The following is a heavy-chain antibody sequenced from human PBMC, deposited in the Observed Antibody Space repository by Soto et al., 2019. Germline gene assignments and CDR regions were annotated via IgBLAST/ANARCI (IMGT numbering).Heavy chain of an antibody. CDR3: ARPDHNHVAS. Sequence: GESLKISCKVSGYSFINYWIGWVRQMPGKGLEWMAIINPGNSETRYSPAFQGQVTISAEKSINTTYLQWDSLKASDTEMYNCARPDHNHVASRGQGTIVTVSS. CDR2: INPGNSET. V-gene: IGHV5-51*01. J-gene: IGHJ4*02. CDR1: GYSFINYW. D-gene: IGHD1-20*01.